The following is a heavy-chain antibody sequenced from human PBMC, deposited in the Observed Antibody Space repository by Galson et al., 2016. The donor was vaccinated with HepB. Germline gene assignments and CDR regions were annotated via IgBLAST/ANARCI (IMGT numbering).Heavy chain of an antibody. CDR3: ARGLSTKDNWFDP. Sequence: SLKVSCKASGYTFNTFDINWVRQAAGQGLEWMGWMNPKSGRTGLAQKFQGRVTLTRDTTLKTAYMELFVLRSEDTAVYYCARGLSTKDNWFDPWGQGTLVTVSS. CDR1: GYTFNTFD. J-gene: IGHJ5*02. V-gene: IGHV1-8*02. CDR2: MNPKSGRT.